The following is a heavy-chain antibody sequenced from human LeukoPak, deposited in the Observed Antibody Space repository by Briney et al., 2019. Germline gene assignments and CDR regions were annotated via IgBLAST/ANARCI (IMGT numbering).Heavy chain of an antibody. CDR3: AKVLDIVVVVAATEFDY. CDR2: INGDGRNI. J-gene: IGHJ4*02. V-gene: IGHV3-74*01. Sequence: GGSLRLSCVASGFTFSSYWMHWVRQDPRKGLVWVSRINGDGRNINYADSVRGRFTISRDNAKNTLYLQMNSLRAEDTAVYYCAKVLDIVVVVAATEFDYWGQGTLVTVSS. CDR1: GFTFSSYW. D-gene: IGHD2-15*01.